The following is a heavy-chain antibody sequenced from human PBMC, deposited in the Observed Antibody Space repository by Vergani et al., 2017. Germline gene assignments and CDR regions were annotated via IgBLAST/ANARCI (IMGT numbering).Heavy chain of an antibody. CDR2: INHSGST. CDR1: GGSFSGYY. J-gene: IGHJ6*03. Sequence: QVQLQQWGAGLLKPSETLSLTCAVYGGSFSGYYWSWIRQPPGKGLEWIGEINHSGSTNYNPSLKSRVTISVDTSKNQFSLKLSSVTAADTAVYYCARHESSSSRYYYYMDVWGKGTTVTVSS. V-gene: IGHV4-34*01. D-gene: IGHD6-6*01. CDR3: ARHESSSSRYYYYMDV.